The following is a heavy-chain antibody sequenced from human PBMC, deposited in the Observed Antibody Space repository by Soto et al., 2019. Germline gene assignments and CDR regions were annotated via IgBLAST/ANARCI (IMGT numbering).Heavy chain of an antibody. J-gene: IGHJ4*02. V-gene: IGHV3-53*01. Sequence: EVQLVESGGGLVQPGGSLRLSCLASGFTVSRYDMAWVRQAPGKGLEWASIIQTGGATYYTDSAQGRFTISRDNSRNTVYLQMSSLRVEDTGVYSCVRVLYDSGVVDFWGQGSPITVS. CDR3: VRVLYDSGVVDF. CDR1: GFTVSRYD. CDR2: IQTGGAT. D-gene: IGHD5-12*01.